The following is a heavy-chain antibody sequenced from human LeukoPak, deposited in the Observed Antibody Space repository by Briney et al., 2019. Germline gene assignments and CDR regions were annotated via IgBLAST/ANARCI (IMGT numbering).Heavy chain of an antibody. CDR1: GGPFSGYF. D-gene: IGHD3-10*01. CDR2: IHNSGTT. J-gene: IGHJ4*02. CDR3: ARRYYYNLGSFPFDF. Sequence: ETLSLTCAVSGGPFSGYFWSRIRQSSGKGLEWIGEIHNSGTTNYNPSLNSRVTISEDTSKNQFYLNLSSVTAADTAVYYCARRYYYNLGSFPFDFWGQGTLVTVSS. V-gene: IGHV4-34*01.